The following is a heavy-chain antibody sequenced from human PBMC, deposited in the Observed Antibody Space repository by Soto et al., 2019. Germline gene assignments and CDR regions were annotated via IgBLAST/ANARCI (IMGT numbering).Heavy chain of an antibody. Sequence: QVQLVQSGAEVKKPGASVKVSCKASGYTFTSYDINWVRQATGQGLEWMGWMNPNSGNTGYAQKFQGRVTMTRNTSISQAYMGLGRLGGEEAAVYYCGRGGAGAGGGGDYWGQGTLVTVSS. CDR1: GYTFTSYD. CDR3: GRGGAGAGGGGDY. V-gene: IGHV1-8*01. CDR2: MNPNSGNT. D-gene: IGHD6-19*01. J-gene: IGHJ4*02.